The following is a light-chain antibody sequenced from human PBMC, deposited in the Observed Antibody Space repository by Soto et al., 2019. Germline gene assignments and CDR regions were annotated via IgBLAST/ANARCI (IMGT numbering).Light chain of an antibody. Sequence: DIQMTQSPSSLSASVGDRVTITCQASQDIANYLNWYQQKEGRAPKFLIYDASNLETGVPSRFSGSGSGTDFTLTISSLQPEDIATYYCQQYDNLPLTFGGGTKVDIK. CDR3: QQYDNLPLT. V-gene: IGKV1-33*01. J-gene: IGKJ4*01. CDR2: DAS. CDR1: QDIANY.